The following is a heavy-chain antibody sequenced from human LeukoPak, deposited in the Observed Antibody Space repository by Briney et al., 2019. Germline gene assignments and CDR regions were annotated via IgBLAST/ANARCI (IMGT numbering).Heavy chain of an antibody. CDR3: APYSSRDY. V-gene: IGHV3-30*02. D-gene: IGHD6-19*01. J-gene: IGHJ4*02. Sequence: TGGSLRLSCAASGFTFSSYGMHWVRQAPGKGLEWVAFIRYDGNDKYYADSVRGRFTISRDKSKNTLYLQMNSLRAEDTAVYYCAPYSSRDYWGQGTLVTVSS. CDR2: IRYDGNDK. CDR1: GFTFSSYG.